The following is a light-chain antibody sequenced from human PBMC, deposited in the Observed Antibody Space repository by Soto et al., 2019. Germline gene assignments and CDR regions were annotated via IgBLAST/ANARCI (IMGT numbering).Light chain of an antibody. CDR1: QSVSRY. Sequence: EILLTQSPAPLFFVSGGKAHPPCRASQSVSRYLAWYQQKPGQAPRLLIYDTSCRATGIPDRFSGSGSGTDFTLTISSLQPDDFATYYCQHYNSYSEACGQGTKGDIK. CDR2: DTS. J-gene: IGKJ1*01. V-gene: IGKV3-11*01. CDR3: QHYNSYSEA.